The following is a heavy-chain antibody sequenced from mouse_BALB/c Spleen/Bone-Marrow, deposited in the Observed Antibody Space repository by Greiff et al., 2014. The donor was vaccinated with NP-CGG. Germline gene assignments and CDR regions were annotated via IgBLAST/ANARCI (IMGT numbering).Heavy chain of an antibody. D-gene: IGHD2-1*01. CDR1: GFSLNDYG. J-gene: IGHJ1*01. V-gene: IGHV2-6-5*01. CDR3: AKQYGNYDWYFDV. Sequence: QVQLQQSGPGLVAPSQSLSITCTVSGFSLNDYGVSWIRQPPGKGLEWLGVIWGGGSTYYNPALKSRLSISKDNSKSQVFLKMNSRQTDDTAMYYCAKQYGNYDWYFDVWGAGTTVTVSS. CDR2: IWGGGST.